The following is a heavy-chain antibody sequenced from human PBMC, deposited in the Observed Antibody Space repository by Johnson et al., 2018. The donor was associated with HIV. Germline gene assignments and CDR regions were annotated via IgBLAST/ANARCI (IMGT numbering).Heavy chain of an antibody. D-gene: IGHD5-12*01. V-gene: IGHV3-30*02. J-gene: IGHJ3*02. Sequence: QMQLVESGGGLVQPGGSLRLSCAASGFTFSSYAMSWVHQAPGKGLEWVAFIRYDGSNKYYADSVKGRFTISRDNSKNTLYLQMNSLRAEDTAVYYCAKARGYDPYDAFDIWGQGTMVTVSS. CDR1: GFTFSSYA. CDR2: IRYDGSNK. CDR3: AKARGYDPYDAFDI.